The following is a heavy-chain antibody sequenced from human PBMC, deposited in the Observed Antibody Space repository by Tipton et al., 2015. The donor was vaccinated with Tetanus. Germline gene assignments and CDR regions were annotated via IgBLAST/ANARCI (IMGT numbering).Heavy chain of an antibody. Sequence: LRLSCAVSGASISSIYSWSWIRQPPGKGLEWIGYVFRSGSADYNPSLKSRVNISLDRTENQISLMLTSVTAADTAVYYCARVACSSTSCYSHYFDYWGPGSLVTVSS. CDR2: VFRSGSA. J-gene: IGHJ4*02. CDR1: GASISSIYS. D-gene: IGHD2-2*01. CDR3: ARVACSSTSCYSHYFDY. V-gene: IGHV4-30-2*01.